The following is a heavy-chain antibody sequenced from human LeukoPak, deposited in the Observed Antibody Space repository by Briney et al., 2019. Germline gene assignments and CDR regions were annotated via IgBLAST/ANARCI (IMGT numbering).Heavy chain of an antibody. CDR1: GFTFSSYA. CDR3: ARREVAGIGAEDFDY. CDR2: IYYSGST. D-gene: IGHD6-19*01. J-gene: IGHJ4*02. Sequence: GSLRLACAASGFTFSSYAMSWVRQAPGKGLEWIGSIYYSGSTYYNPSLKSRVTISVDTSKNQFSLKLSSVTAADTAVYYCARREVAGIGAEDFDYWGQGTLVTVSS. V-gene: IGHV4-38-2*01.